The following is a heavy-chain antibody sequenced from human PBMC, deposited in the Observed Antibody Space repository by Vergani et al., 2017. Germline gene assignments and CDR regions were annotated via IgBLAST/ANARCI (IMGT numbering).Heavy chain of an antibody. CDR2: ISGSGGST. J-gene: IGHJ6*02. D-gene: IGHD2-8*01. V-gene: IGHV3-23*01. Sequence: EVQLLESGGGLVQPGGSLRLSCAASGFTFSSYAMSWVRQAPGKGLEWVSAISGSGGSTYYADSVKGRFTISRDNSKNTLYLQMNSLRAEDTAVYYCAKGRDGGGYLEAYYYYYCGMDVWGQGTTVTVSS. CDR3: AKGRDGGGYLEAYYYYYCGMDV. CDR1: GFTFSSYA.